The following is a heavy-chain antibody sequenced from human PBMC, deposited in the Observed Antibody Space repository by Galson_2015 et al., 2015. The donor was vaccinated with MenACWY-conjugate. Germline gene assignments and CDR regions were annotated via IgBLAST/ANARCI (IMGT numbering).Heavy chain of an antibody. Sequence: SLRLSCAASGFSFSGSWMSWVRQAPGKGLEWVANTKQDASEKYYVDSVKGRFAISRDNAKTSLYLQMNSLGAEDTAVYYCARGPRYGAFDIWGQGTMVTVSS. CDR1: GFSFSGSW. CDR3: ARGPRYGAFDI. V-gene: IGHV3-7*03. CDR2: TKQDASEK. D-gene: IGHD4-17*01. J-gene: IGHJ3*02.